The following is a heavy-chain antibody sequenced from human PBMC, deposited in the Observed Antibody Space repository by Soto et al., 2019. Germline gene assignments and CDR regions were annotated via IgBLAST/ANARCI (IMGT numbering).Heavy chain of an antibody. Sequence: SETLSLTCTVSGGSISSYYWSWIRQHPGKGLEWIGYIYYSGSTNYNPSLKSRVTISVDTSKNQFSLKLSSVTAADTAVYYCARDGSGSSFDYWGQGTLVTVSS. CDR1: GGSISSYY. CDR2: IYYSGST. CDR3: ARDGSGSSFDY. J-gene: IGHJ4*02. V-gene: IGHV4-59*01. D-gene: IGHD1-26*01.